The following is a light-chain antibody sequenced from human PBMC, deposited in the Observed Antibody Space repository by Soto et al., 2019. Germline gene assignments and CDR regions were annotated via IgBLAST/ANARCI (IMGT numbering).Light chain of an antibody. V-gene: IGLV2-23*01. CDR3: CSNPRSGTWV. J-gene: IGLJ2*01. Sequence: QSVLTQPASVSGSPGQSITISCTATSDDVGSYTLVSWYQQRPDKAPKLIIYEGTKRPSGVSDRFSGSKSGNTASLTISGLQADDEADYYCCSNPRSGTWVFGGGTKLTVL. CDR1: SDDVGSYTL. CDR2: EGT.